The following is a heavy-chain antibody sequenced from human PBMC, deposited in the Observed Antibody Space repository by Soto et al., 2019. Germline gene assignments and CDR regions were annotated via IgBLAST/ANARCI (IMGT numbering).Heavy chain of an antibody. CDR1: GVSIGNFF. V-gene: IGHV4-4*07. J-gene: IGHJ4*02. D-gene: IGHD3-16*01. CDR2: VVIRGIT. Sequence: QVQIQESGPGLVKASDTLSLTCAVSGVSIGNFFWNWVRQPAGGPLEWVGRVVIRGITTYNPSLKSRLIMSTDTSKNQLSLRLTSVTAADTAVYYCAADKGGGGRACDYWGQGVLATVSS. CDR3: AADKGGGGRACDY.